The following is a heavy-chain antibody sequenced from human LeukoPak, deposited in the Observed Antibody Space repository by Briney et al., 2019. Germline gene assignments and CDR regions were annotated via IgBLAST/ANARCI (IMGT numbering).Heavy chain of an antibody. CDR1: GGSISSNTYY. Sequence: SETLSLTCSVSGGSISSNTYYWGWIRQPPGKGLEWIGSIYYSGSTYYNPSLKSRVTISIDTSKNQFSLTLNSVTAADTAVYYCARDQGWVLGELISNTFDIWGQGTTVTVSS. CDR2: IYYSGST. D-gene: IGHD3-22*01. CDR3: ARDQGWVLGELISNTFDI. V-gene: IGHV4-39*07. J-gene: IGHJ3*02.